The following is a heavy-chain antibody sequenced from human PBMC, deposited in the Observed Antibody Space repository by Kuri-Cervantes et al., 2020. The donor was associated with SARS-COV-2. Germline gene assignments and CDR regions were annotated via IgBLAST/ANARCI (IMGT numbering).Heavy chain of an antibody. V-gene: IGHV4-34*01. Sequence: SQTLSLTCAVYGGSFSGYYWTWIRQPPGKRLEWIGEIDQSGRTNYNPSLKSRVTISVDTSKHQFSLRLSSLTAADTAIYYCAAAVGFFDYWGQGTLVTVSS. CDR1: GGSFSGYY. D-gene: IGHD6-13*01. CDR2: IDQSGRT. J-gene: IGHJ4*02. CDR3: AAAVGFFDY.